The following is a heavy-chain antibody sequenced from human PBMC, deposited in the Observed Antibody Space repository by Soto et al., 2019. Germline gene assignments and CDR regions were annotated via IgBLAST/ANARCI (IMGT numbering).Heavy chain of an antibody. V-gene: IGHV4-34*01. Sequence: QLHQQQWGAGLLKPSETLSLTCAVYGGSFSGYFWNWIRQSPGKGLEWIGKVNHNGRNNYNPSLKSRVTISLDMSKNQISLKLTSVTAADTAVYYCARGGSSDWQVAFDFGGQGTMVTVSS. CDR3: ARGGSSDWQVAFDF. CDR2: VNHNGRN. J-gene: IGHJ3*01. CDR1: GGSFSGYF. D-gene: IGHD6-19*01.